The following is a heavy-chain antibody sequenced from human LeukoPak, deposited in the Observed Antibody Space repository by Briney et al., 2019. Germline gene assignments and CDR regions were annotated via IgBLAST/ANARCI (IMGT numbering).Heavy chain of an antibody. CDR2: IYYSGST. D-gene: IGHD2-2*01. Sequence: SQTLSLTCTVSGGSISSGGYYWSWIRQHPGKGLEWIGYIYYSGSTYYNPSLKSRVTISVDTSKNQISLKLSSVTAADTAVYYCARDASNAGGFDYWGQGTLVTVSS. J-gene: IGHJ4*02. CDR3: ARDASNAGGFDY. V-gene: IGHV4-31*03. CDR1: GGSISSGGYY.